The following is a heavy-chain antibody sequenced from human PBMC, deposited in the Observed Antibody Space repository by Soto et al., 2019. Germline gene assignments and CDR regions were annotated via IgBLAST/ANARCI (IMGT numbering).Heavy chain of an antibody. Sequence: QITLKESGPTLVKPTQTLTLTCTFSGFSLTTRPVGVGWIRQPPGQALEWLALIYWDDDKRYNPSLKTRVTITKDHSKNQVVLTMTNMDPVDTATYYCAHRQLYNGAWNEGTFDYWGQGALVTVSS. D-gene: IGHD1-1*01. CDR2: IYWDDDK. CDR1: GFSLTTRPVG. V-gene: IGHV2-5*02. J-gene: IGHJ4*02. CDR3: AHRQLYNGAWNEGTFDY.